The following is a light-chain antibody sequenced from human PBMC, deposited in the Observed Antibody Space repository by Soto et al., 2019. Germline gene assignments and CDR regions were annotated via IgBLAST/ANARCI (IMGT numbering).Light chain of an antibody. CDR1: QSVSSN. CDR2: GAS. J-gene: IGKJ1*01. V-gene: IGKV3-15*01. CDR3: QQYNNWPRP. Sequence: EIVMTQSPATLSVSPGERATVSCRASQSVSSNLAWYQQKPGQAPSLLIYGASTRATGIPARFSGSGSGTEFTLTIGSLQSEDFAVYYCQQYNNWPRPFGQGTKVEIK.